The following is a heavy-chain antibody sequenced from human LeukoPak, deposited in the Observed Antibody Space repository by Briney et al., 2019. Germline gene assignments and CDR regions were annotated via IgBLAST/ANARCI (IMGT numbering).Heavy chain of an antibody. CDR1: GFTFSSYG. V-gene: IGHV3-33*01. J-gene: IGHJ5*02. CDR3: GRDYPHGSSGYYNWFDP. CDR2: IWYDGSNK. D-gene: IGHD6-13*01. Sequence: GGSLRLSCAASGFTFSSYGMHWVRQAPGKGLEWVAIIWYDGSNKYYADSVKGRFTISRDNSKNTLYLQMNSLRAEDTAVYYCGRDYPHGSSGYYNWFDPGAREPLVPVSS.